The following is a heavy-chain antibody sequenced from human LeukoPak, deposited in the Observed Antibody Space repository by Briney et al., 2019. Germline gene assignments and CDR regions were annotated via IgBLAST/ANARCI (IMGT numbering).Heavy chain of an antibody. J-gene: IGHJ4*02. CDR2: IDYSGST. CDR3: ARSSYGYYLDY. V-gene: IGHV4-61*05. Sequence: SETLSLTCTVSGGSISSTSYYWGWSRPPPGKGMEWIRHIDYSGSTNYNPSLKSRVTISVDTRRNQFSLRLNSVTAADTAVYYCARSSYGYYLDYWGQGTLVSVSS. CDR1: GGSISSTSYY. D-gene: IGHD4-17*01.